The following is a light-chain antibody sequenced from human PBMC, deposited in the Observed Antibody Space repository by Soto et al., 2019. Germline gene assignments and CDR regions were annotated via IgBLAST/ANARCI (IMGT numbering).Light chain of an antibody. Sequence: VVTQEPSLTVSPGGTVTLTCGSSTGAVTSGHYPHWFQQKPGQAPRTLIYETSNKHSWTPARFSGSLLGGKAALTLSGAQPEDEAEYYCLLSYSGARARVFGGGTKVTVL. CDR1: TGAVTSGHY. CDR2: ETS. V-gene: IGLV7-46*01. CDR3: LLSYSGARARV. J-gene: IGLJ3*02.